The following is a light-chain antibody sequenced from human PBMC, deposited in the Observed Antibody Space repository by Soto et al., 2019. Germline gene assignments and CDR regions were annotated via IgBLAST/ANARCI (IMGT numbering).Light chain of an antibody. CDR3: SSYTSTRV. Sequence: QSALTQPACVSGSPGQSITISCAGTSSDVGGYNYVSWYQQHPGKAPKLMIYEVSNRPSGVSNRFSGSKSGNTASLTISGLQAEEEADYYCSSYTSTRVFGTGTKVNVL. V-gene: IGLV2-14*01. CDR1: SSDVGGYNY. CDR2: EVS. J-gene: IGLJ1*01.